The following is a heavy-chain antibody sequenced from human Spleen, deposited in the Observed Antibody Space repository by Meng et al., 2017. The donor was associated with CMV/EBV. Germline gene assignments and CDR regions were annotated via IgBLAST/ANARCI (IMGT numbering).Heavy chain of an antibody. V-gene: IGHV3-30*04. CDR2: ISYDGTNI. CDR3: AKDEAMGRVN. Sequence: GGSLRLSCAASGFTFSTYAMHWIRRAPGKGLEWVAVISYDGTNIYYADSVKGRFTISRDNSKNTLYLQMNSLRAEDTAVYYCAKDEAMGRVNWGQGTLVTVSS. J-gene: IGHJ4*02. D-gene: IGHD3-10*01. CDR1: GFTFSTYA.